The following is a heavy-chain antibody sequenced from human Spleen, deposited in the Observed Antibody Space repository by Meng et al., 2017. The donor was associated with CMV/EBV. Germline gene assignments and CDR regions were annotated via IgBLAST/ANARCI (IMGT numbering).Heavy chain of an antibody. V-gene: IGHV4-31*03. CDR1: GGYITRGGFY. CDR2: IYHTGIT. CDR3: ARDRGWYWYFDL. J-gene: IGHJ2*01. Sequence: CSVSGGYITRGGFYWNWIRQLPGKGLEWIGYIYHTGITYYNPSLENRLTLSVDTSKNQISLNLSSVTAADTAVYYCARDRGWYWYFDLWGRGTLVTVSS.